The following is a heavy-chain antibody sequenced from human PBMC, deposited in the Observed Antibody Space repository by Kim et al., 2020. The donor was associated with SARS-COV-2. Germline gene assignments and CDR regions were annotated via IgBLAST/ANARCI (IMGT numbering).Heavy chain of an antibody. CDR2: INHSGST. CDR1: GGSFSGYY. Sequence: SETLSLTCAVYGGSFSGYYWSWIRQPPGKGLEWIGEINHSGSTNYNPSLKSRVTISVDTSKNQFSLKLSSVTAADTAVYYCASTYYYDSSGYKGYYYMDV. CDR3: ASTYYYDSSGYKGYYYMDV. D-gene: IGHD3-22*01. J-gene: IGHJ6*03. V-gene: IGHV4-34*01.